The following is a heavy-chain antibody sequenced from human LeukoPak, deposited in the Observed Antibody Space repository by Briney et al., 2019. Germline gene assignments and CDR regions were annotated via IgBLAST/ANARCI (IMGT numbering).Heavy chain of an antibody. J-gene: IGHJ4*02. V-gene: IGHV3-33*01. CDR2: IWYDGSNK. Sequence: PGRSLRLSCAASGFTFSSYGMHWVRQAPGKGLEWVAVIWYDGSNKYYADSVKGRFTISRDNSKNTAYLQMNSLKTEDTAVYYCTSTDDYDDYWGQGTLVTVSP. D-gene: IGHD4/OR15-4a*01. CDR3: TSTDDYDDY. CDR1: GFTFSSYG.